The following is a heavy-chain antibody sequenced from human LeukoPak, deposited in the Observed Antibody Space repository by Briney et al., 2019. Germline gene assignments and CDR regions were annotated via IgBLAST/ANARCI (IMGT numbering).Heavy chain of an antibody. V-gene: IGHV3-23*01. CDR2: ISGSGGAT. Sequence: PGGSLRLSCEVSGFNFNRNAMSWVRQAPGKGLEWVSVISGSGGATHYADSVKGRFTISRDNSKNTLYLQMNSLRAEDTAVYYCAKDVGGRVGPWGQGTLVTVSS. CDR3: AKDVGGRVGP. CDR1: GFNFNRNA. J-gene: IGHJ5*02. D-gene: IGHD1-26*01.